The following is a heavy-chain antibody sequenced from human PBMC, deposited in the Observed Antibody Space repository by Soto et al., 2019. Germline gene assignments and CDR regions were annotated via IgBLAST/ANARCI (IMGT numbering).Heavy chain of an antibody. CDR2: VYYSGST. J-gene: IGHJ4*02. D-gene: IGHD1-1*01. CDR3: GRRAGLDTISYYFDY. Sequence: PSETLSLTCTVSGGSVSSSSYYWGWVRQPPGKGLEWIGSVYYSGSTYYNPSLESRVTISVDKSKNQFSLKLMSLSAADTAVYYCGRRAGLDTISYYFDYWGQGALVTVSS. V-gene: IGHV4-39*01. CDR1: GGSVSSSSYY.